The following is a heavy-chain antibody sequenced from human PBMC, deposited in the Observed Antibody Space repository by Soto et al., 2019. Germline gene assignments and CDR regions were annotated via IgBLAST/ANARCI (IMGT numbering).Heavy chain of an antibody. V-gene: IGHV1-3*01. Sequence: ASVKVSCKASGYTFSIYAVHWVRQAPGQRLEWMGWINAGNGNTKYSQKFQGRVTITRDTSASTAYMELSSLRSEDTAVYYCASSRITMVPYGMDVWGQGTTVTVSS. CDR3: ASSRITMVPYGMDV. CDR2: INAGNGNT. D-gene: IGHD3-10*01. CDR1: GYTFSIYA. J-gene: IGHJ6*02.